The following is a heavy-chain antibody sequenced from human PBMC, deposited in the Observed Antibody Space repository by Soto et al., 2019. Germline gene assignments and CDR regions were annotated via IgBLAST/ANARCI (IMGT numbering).Heavy chain of an antibody. D-gene: IGHD5-18*01. CDR2: IKQDGSEK. Sequence: EVQLVDSGGGLVQPGGSLRLSCAASGFSFSSYWMSWVRQAPGKGLEWVAKIKQDGSEKYYVDSVKGRFTISRDNAKNSLYLQMNSLRPEDTAVYYCARDDPGYSYGSWGQGTLVTVSS. V-gene: IGHV3-7*05. J-gene: IGHJ5*02. CDR1: GFSFSSYW. CDR3: ARDDPGYSYGS.